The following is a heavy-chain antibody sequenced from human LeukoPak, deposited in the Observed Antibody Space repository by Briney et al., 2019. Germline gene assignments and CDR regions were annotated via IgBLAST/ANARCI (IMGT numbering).Heavy chain of an antibody. D-gene: IGHD4-17*01. Sequence: GGSLRLSCAASGFTFSSYAMHWVRQAPGKGLEWVAVISYDGSNKYYADSVKGRFTISRDNSENTLYLQMNSLRAEDTAVYYCGEGDYLWGQGTLVTVSS. V-gene: IGHV3-30-3*02. J-gene: IGHJ4*02. CDR1: GFTFSSYA. CDR3: GEGDYL. CDR2: ISYDGSNK.